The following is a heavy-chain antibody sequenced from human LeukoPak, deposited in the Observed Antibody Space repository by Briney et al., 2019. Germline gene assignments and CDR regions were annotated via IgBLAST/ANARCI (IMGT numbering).Heavy chain of an antibody. CDR1: GFTFSRYG. D-gene: IGHD5-24*01. CDR2: ILSDGNNK. Sequence: GGSLRLSCAASGFTFSRYGMHWVRQAPGKGLEWVAVILSDGNNKYYADSVKGRFTISRDNSKNTLYLRMNSLRAEDTAVYYCAKSPDGYNYRGDYWGQGTLVTVSS. V-gene: IGHV3-30*18. J-gene: IGHJ4*02. CDR3: AKSPDGYNYRGDY.